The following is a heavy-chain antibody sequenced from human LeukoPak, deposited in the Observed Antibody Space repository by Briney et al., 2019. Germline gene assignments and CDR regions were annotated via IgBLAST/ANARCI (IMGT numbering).Heavy chain of an antibody. D-gene: IGHD3-10*01. CDR2: ISGSGSAI. J-gene: IGHJ6*04. Sequence: TGGSLRLSCAASGFTFSSYEMYAVRQAPEEGRGRVSYISGSGSAIYYAHSVKGGFTISRDNAKNSLYLQMNSLRAEDTAVYYCAREGIYYGSGSYPEYYGMDVWGKGTTVTVSS. CDR3: AREGIYYGSGSYPEYYGMDV. V-gene: IGHV3-48*03. CDR1: GFTFSSYE.